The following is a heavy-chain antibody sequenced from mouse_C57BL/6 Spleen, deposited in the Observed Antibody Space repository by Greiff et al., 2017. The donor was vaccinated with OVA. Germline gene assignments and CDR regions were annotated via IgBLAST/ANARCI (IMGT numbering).Heavy chain of an antibody. J-gene: IGHJ1*03. Sequence: VQLQQPGAELVMPGASVKLSCKASGYTFTSYWMHWVKQRPGQGLEWIGEIDPSDSYTNYNQKFKGKSTLTVDKSSSTAYMQLSSLTSEDSAVYYCARGDGTWYFDVWGTGTTVTVSS. CDR2: IDPSDSYT. CDR1: GYTFTSYW. D-gene: IGHD2-1*01. CDR3: ARGDGTWYFDV. V-gene: IGHV1-69*01.